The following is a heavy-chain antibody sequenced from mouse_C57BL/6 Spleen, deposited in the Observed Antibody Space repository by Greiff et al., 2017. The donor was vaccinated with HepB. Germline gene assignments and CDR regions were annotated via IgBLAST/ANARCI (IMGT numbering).Heavy chain of an antibody. CDR3: ARDSNYSYFDY. Sequence: EVMLVESGGGLVQPGGSLKFSCAASGFTFSDYGLAWVRQAPRKGPEWVAFISNLAYSIYYAASVMGRFTISRKNAKNTLYLEMSSLWSEDTAMYYCARDSNYSYFDYWGQGTTLTVSS. J-gene: IGHJ2*01. D-gene: IGHD2-5*01. CDR2: ISNLAYSI. CDR1: GFTFSDYG. V-gene: IGHV5-15*04.